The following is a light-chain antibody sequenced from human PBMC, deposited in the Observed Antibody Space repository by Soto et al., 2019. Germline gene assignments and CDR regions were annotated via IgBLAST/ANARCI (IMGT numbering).Light chain of an antibody. V-gene: IGKV3-11*01. CDR3: QQRSNWPPVLT. CDR2: DAS. J-gene: IGKJ4*01. CDR1: QSVSSY. Sequence: EIVLTQSPATLSLSPGERATLSCRASQSVSSYLAWYQQKPGQAPRLLIYDASNRATGIPARFSGSGSGTDFTLTISSLEPXDFAVYYCQQRSNWPPVLTFGGGTKVEIK.